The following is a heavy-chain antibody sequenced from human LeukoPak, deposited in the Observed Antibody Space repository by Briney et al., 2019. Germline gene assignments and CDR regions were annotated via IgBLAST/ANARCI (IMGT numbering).Heavy chain of an antibody. CDR2: IYYSGST. J-gene: IGHJ6*02. D-gene: IGHD2-15*01. CDR3: ARHGSKLLPYYYYGMDV. CDR1: GGSISSYY. V-gene: IGHV4-59*08. Sequence: SETLSLTCTVSGGSISSYYWSWIRQPPGKGLEWIGYIYYSGSTNYNPSLKSRVTISVDTSENQFSLKLSSVTAADTAVYYCARHGSKLLPYYYYGMDVWGQGTTVTVSS.